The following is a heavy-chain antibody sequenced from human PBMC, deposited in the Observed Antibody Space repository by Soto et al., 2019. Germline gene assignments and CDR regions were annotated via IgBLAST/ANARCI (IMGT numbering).Heavy chain of an antibody. Sequence: GESLKISCKGSGYSFTSYWIGWVRQMPGKGLEGMGIIYPGDSDTRYSPSFQGQVTISADKSISTAYLQLSSLKASDTAMYYCARHVGRATTIFGVVNEGYYYYGMDVWGQGTTVTVSS. D-gene: IGHD3-3*01. CDR1: GYSFTSYW. V-gene: IGHV5-51*01. J-gene: IGHJ6*02. CDR3: ARHVGRATTIFGVVNEGYYYYGMDV. CDR2: IYPGDSDT.